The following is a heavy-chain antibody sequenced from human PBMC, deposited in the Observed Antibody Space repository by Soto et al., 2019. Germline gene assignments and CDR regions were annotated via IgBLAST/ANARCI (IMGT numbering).Heavy chain of an antibody. J-gene: IGHJ3*02. D-gene: IGHD3-3*01. CDR2: INPSGDST. CDR1: GYTFTIYY. V-gene: IGHV1-46*01. CDR3: ARVPQIIYGFWRGYYRGAFDI. Sequence: ASVKVSCKASGYTFTIYYIYWVRQAPGQGLEWMGIINPSGDSTSYAQKFQGRLTMTRDTSTTTVYMELSSLRSEDTAVYYCARVPQIIYGFWRGYYRGAFDIWGQGTMVTVSS.